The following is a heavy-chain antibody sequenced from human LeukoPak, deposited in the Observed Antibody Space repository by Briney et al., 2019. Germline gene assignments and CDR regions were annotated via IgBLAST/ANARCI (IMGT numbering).Heavy chain of an antibody. V-gene: IGHV3-23*01. CDR2: ISGSGGST. Sequence: PGGSLRLSCAASGFTFSSYAMSGVRQAPGKGLEWVSAISGSGGSTYYADSVKGRFTISRDNSKNTLYLQMNSLRAEDTAVYYCAKDLEAVAGTGGYFDYWGQGTLVTVSS. CDR1: GFTFSSYA. CDR3: AKDLEAVAGTGGYFDY. J-gene: IGHJ4*02. D-gene: IGHD6-19*01.